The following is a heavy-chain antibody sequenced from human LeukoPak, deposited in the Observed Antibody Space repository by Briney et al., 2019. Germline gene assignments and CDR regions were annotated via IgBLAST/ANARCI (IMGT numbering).Heavy chain of an antibody. Sequence: ASVKVPCKASGYTFTNYDINWVRQATGQGLEWMGWMNPRSGYTGYLQKFQGRVTMTGSTSISTAYLELNSLTSEDTAVYYCARGNRLYSSSWSSLPFDIWGQGSMVTVSS. CDR3: ARGNRLYSSSWSSLPFDI. J-gene: IGHJ3*02. CDR1: GYTFTNYD. CDR2: MNPRSGYT. V-gene: IGHV1-8*01. D-gene: IGHD6-13*01.